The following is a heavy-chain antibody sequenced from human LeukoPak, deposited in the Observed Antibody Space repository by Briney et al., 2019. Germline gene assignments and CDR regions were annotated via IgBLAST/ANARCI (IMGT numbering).Heavy chain of an antibody. CDR2: IYYSGST. D-gene: IGHD6-13*01. Sequence: ASETLSLTCTVSGGSISSYYWSWIRQPPGKGLEWIGYIYYSGSTNYNPSLKSRVTISVDTSKNQFSLKLSSVTAADTAVYYCARDTGSSSWYRWFDPWGQGTLVTVSS. V-gene: IGHV4-59*01. J-gene: IGHJ5*02. CDR1: GGSISSYY. CDR3: ARDTGSSSWYRWFDP.